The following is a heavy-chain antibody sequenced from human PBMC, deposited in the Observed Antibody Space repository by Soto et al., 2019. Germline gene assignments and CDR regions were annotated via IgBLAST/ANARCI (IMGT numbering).Heavy chain of an antibody. CDR2: IYYSGST. J-gene: IGHJ4*02. CDR3: ARGALSDILTGYYDHEFDY. Sequence: PSETLSLTCTVSGGSISSGDYYWSWIRQPPGKGLEWIGYIYYSGSTYYNPSLKSRVTISVDTSKNQFSLKLSSVTAADTAVYYCARGALSDILTGYYDHEFDYWGQGTLVTVSS. V-gene: IGHV4-30-4*01. CDR1: GGSISSGDYY. D-gene: IGHD3-9*01.